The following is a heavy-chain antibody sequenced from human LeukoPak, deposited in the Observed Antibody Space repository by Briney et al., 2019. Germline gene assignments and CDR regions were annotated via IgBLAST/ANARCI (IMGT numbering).Heavy chain of an antibody. CDR2: IYYSGNT. J-gene: IGHJ4*02. CDR1: GGSFSGYY. D-gene: IGHD3-3*01. CDR3: ARQTGAGLFILP. V-gene: IGHV4-34*01. Sequence: SETLSLTCAVYGGSFSGYYWSWIRRPPGKGLEWVGSIYYSGNTYYNPSLKSRVTISVDTSKNQFSLILTSVTAADTAVYYCARQTGAGLFILPGGQGTLVTVSS.